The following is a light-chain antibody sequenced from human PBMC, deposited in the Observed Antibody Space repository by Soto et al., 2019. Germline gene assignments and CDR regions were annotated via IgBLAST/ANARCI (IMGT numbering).Light chain of an antibody. CDR2: GAS. J-gene: IGKJ1*01. Sequence: IVLTQSPGTLSLSPGERTTLSCRASQSISRYLAWYQQKPGQGPRLLIYGASSRATGTPDRFGGSGSGTDFTLTINRLEPEDFALYYCQQYGSSPPTFGQGTKVDIK. V-gene: IGKV3-20*01. CDR3: QQYGSSPPT. CDR1: QSISRY.